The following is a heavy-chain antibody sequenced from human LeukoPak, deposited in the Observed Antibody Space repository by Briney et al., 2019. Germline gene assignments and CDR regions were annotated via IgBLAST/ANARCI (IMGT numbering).Heavy chain of an antibody. CDR1: GFTFSIYG. Sequence: PGGSLRLSCAPSGFTFSIYGMHWVRQAPGEGLDWVAYIRNDGSKNQYADSVKGRLPISRDNSRNTLFLQINSLRAEDTAVYYCAKKEGNLDWLDYWGQGTLVTVSS. CDR2: IRNDGSKN. V-gene: IGHV3-30*02. J-gene: IGHJ4*02. CDR3: AKKEGNLDWLDY. D-gene: IGHD3-9*01.